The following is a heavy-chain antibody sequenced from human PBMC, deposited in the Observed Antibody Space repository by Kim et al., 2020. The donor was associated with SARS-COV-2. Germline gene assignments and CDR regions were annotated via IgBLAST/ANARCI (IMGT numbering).Heavy chain of an antibody. Sequence: ADSVEGRVTISRDNSKNTLYLQMNSLRAEDTAVYYCAREGGGSYQYYFDYWGQGTLVTVSS. CDR3: AREGGGSYQYYFDY. D-gene: IGHD1-26*01. J-gene: IGHJ4*02. V-gene: IGHV3-30*01.